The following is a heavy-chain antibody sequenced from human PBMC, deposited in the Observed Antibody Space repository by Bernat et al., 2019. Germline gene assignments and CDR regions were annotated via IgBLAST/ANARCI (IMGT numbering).Heavy chain of an antibody. CDR2: ISSSSSYT. CDR3: ARGTRSGFPDGLPSGY. V-gene: IGHV3-11*06. J-gene: IGHJ4*02. D-gene: IGHD1-26*01. Sequence: QVQLVESGGGLVKPGGSLRLSCAASGFTFSDYYMSWIRQAPGKGLEWVSYISSSSSYTNYAASGKGRFTISRDNAKNSLYLQMNSLRAEDTAVYYCARGTRSGFPDGLPSGYWGQGTLVTVSS. CDR1: GFTFSDYY.